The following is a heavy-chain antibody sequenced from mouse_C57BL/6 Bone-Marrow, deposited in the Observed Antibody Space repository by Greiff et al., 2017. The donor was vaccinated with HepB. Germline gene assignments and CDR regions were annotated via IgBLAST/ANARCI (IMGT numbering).Heavy chain of an antibody. CDR3: ALGAQATAWFAY. J-gene: IGHJ3*01. CDR1: GYTFTSYW. V-gene: IGHV1-55*01. CDR2: IYPGSGST. Sequence: VQLQQSGAELVKPGASVKMSCKASGYTFTSYWITWVKQRPGQGLEWIGDIYPGSGSTNYNEKFKSKATLTVDTSSSTAYMQLSSLTSEDSAVYYCALGAQATAWFAYWGQGTLVTVSA. D-gene: IGHD3-2*02.